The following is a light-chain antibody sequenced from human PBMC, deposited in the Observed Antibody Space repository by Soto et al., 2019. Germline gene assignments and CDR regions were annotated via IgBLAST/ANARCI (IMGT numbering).Light chain of an antibody. CDR2: GNK. V-gene: IGLV1-40*01. CDR1: SSNIGAGYG. Sequence: QSVLTQPPSVSGAPGQRVTISCTGSSSNIGAGYGVHWYQRLPGAAPKLLIYGNKNRPSGVPDRFSGSKSGTSASLVITDLQTEDEADYYGQSYDTRLSGPVVFGGGTKLTVL. J-gene: IGLJ2*01. CDR3: QSYDTRLSGPVV.